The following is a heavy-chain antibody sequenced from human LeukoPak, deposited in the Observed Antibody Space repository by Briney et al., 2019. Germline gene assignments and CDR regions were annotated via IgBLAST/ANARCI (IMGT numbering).Heavy chain of an antibody. CDR3: TTEIVVPAEQGGNWFDP. D-gene: IGHD2-2*01. Sequence: GGSLRLSCAASGFTFSNAWMSWVRQAPGKGLQWVGRIKSKTDGGTTDYAAPVKGRFTISRDDSKNTLYLQMNSLKTEDTAVYYCTTEIVVPAEQGGNWFDPWGQGTLVTVSS. CDR1: GFTFSNAW. J-gene: IGHJ5*02. V-gene: IGHV3-15*01. CDR2: IKSKTDGGTT.